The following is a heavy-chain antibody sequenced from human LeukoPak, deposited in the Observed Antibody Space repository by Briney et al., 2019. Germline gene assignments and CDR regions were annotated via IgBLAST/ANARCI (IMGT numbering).Heavy chain of an antibody. D-gene: IGHD5-24*01. Sequence: PGGSLRLSCAASGFTFISYWMSWVRQAPGKGLEWVANIKQDGSEKYYVDSVKGRFTISRDNAKNSLYLQINSLRAEDTAVFYCVGWRWLQSSFDYWGQGTLVTVSS. CDR1: GFTFISYW. J-gene: IGHJ4*02. CDR3: VGWRWLQSSFDY. CDR2: IKQDGSEK. V-gene: IGHV3-7*01.